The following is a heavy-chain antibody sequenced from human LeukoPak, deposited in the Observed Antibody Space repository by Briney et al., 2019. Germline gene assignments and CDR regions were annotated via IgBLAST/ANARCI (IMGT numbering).Heavy chain of an antibody. CDR2: INPNSGGT. CDR3: ARDGLYGSGSYQDY. V-gene: IGHV1-2*02. D-gene: IGHD3-10*01. J-gene: IGHJ4*02. Sequence: ASVKVSCKASGYTFTGSYMHWVRQAPGQGLEWMGWINPNSGGTNYAQKFQGRVTMTRDTSISTAYMELSRLRSDDTAVYYCARDGLYGSGSYQDYWGQGTLVTVSS. CDR1: GYTFTGSY.